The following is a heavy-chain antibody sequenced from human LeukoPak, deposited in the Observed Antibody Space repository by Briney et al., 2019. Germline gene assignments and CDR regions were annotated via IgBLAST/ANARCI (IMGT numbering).Heavy chain of an antibody. D-gene: IGHD3-22*01. CDR3: AREDYYDSSGYYLDY. J-gene: IGHJ4*02. CDR2: IYHSGST. V-gene: IGHV4-38-2*02. Sequence: SETLSLTCTVSGYSISSGYFWGWIRQPPGKGLEWIASIYHSGSTYYSPSLKSRVTISVDTSKNQFSLNLSTVTAADTAVYYCAREDYYDSSGYYLDYWGQGTLVTVSS. CDR1: GYSISSGYF.